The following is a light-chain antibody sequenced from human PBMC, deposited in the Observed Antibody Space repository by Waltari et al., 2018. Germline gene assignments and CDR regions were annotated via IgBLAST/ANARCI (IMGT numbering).Light chain of an antibody. CDR1: SSDIARYNL. J-gene: IGLJ1*01. CDR2: EAN. CDR3: YAYAGTRGV. Sequence: QSALTPPASVSGSPGQSITISCTGTSSDIARYNLFSWYQQHPGKAPKLIIYEANKRPSGVSSRFSGSKSGNTASLTISGPQAEDEANYYCYAYAGTRGVFGTGTKVTVL. V-gene: IGLV2-23*01.